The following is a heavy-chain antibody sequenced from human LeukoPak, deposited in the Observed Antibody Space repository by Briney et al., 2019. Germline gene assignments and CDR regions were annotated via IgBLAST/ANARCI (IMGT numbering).Heavy chain of an antibody. J-gene: IGHJ4*02. Sequence: ASVKVSCKTSGYIFTGYRIHWVRQAPGQGLEWMGFINPNSGNTNYAQKFQGRVTMTRDMSISTAYLELSSLTSDDTAVYYCAREMRPATTTLVAYWGQGTLVTVSS. D-gene: IGHD1-1*01. CDR1: GYIFTGYR. V-gene: IGHV1-2*02. CDR3: AREMRPATTTLVAY. CDR2: INPNSGNT.